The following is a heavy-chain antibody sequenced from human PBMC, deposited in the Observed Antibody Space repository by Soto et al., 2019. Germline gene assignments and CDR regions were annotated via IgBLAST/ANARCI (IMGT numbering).Heavy chain of an antibody. J-gene: IGHJ4*02. CDR3: AGHYYDSSGYLGY. V-gene: IGHV4-30-4*01. D-gene: IGHD3-22*01. CDR1: GGSISSGDYY. Sequence: QVQLQESGPGLVKPSQTLSLTCTVSGGSISSGDYYWSWIRQPPGKGLGWIGYIYYSGSTYYNPSLKIRVTISVDTSKNHFSLKLISVTAADTAVYYCAGHYYDSSGYLGYWGQGTLVTVSS. CDR2: IYYSGST.